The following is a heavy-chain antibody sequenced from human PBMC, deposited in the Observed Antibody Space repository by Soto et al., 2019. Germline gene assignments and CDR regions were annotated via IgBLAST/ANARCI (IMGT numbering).Heavy chain of an antibody. J-gene: IGHJ4*02. D-gene: IGHD3-22*01. Sequence: GGSLRLSCADPAFSFNKYALHWIRQAPGEGLEWVAVLSPNGENQYYRDSVRGRFTISRDTSKSTLYLQMTSLRPEDTAVYYRATGAAFYYDTSRFWGQGTLVT. CDR3: ATGAAFYYDTSRF. V-gene: IGHV3-30*04. CDR2: LSPNGENQ. CDR1: AFSFNKYA.